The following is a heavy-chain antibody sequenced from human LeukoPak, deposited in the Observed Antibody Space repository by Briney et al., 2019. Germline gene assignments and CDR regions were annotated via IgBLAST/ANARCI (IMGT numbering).Heavy chain of an antibody. D-gene: IGHD3-10*01. Sequence: PGGSLRLSCADSGFTFDDYGMRWVRQAPGKGLEWVSGINWNGGSTGYADSVKGRFTISRDNAKNSLYLQMNSLRAEDTALYHCARDFYGSGSSFDPWGQGTLVTVSS. J-gene: IGHJ5*02. CDR3: ARDFYGSGSSFDP. CDR2: INWNGGST. CDR1: GFTFDDYG. V-gene: IGHV3-20*01.